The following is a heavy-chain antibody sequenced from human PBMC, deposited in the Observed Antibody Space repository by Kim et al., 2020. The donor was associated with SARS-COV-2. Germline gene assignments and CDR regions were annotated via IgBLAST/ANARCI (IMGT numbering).Heavy chain of an antibody. Sequence: GGSLRLSCAASRFTFSSYSMNWVRQAPGKGLEWVSYITSSSDTKYYADSVKGRFTISRDNAKNSLYLQMNSLRDEDTAVYYCARGVTMVRGVSFDYWGQGTLVTVSS. V-gene: IGHV3-48*02. J-gene: IGHJ4*02. CDR1: RFTFSSYS. D-gene: IGHD3-10*01. CDR2: ITSSSDTK. CDR3: ARGVTMVRGVSFDY.